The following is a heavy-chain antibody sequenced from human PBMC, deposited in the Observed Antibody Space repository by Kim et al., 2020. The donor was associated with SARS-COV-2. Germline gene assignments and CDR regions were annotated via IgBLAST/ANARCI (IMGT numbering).Heavy chain of an antibody. J-gene: IGHJ4*02. CDR3: ARGKTGDDSSGQVDY. CDR2: INHSGST. Sequence: SETLSLTCAVYGGSFSGYYWSWIRQPPGMGLEWIGEINHSGSTNYNPSLKGRVTISVDTSKNQFSLKLSSVTAADTAVYYCARGKTGDDSSGQVDYWGQGTLVTVSS. D-gene: IGHD3-22*01. CDR1: GGSFSGYY. V-gene: IGHV4-34*01.